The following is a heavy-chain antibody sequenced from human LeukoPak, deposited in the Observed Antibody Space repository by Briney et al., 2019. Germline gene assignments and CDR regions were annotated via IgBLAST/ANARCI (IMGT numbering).Heavy chain of an antibody. CDR2: INHSGST. J-gene: IGHJ4*02. Sequence: PSETLSLTCAVYGGSFSGYCWSWVRQPPGKGLEWFGEINHSGSTNYNPSLKSRVTISLDTSKNQFSLKLSSVTAADTAVYYCARVRIKSRDRGPFDYWGQGTLVTVSS. D-gene: IGHD3-10*01. CDR3: ARVRIKSRDRGPFDY. CDR1: GGSFSGYC. V-gene: IGHV4-34*01.